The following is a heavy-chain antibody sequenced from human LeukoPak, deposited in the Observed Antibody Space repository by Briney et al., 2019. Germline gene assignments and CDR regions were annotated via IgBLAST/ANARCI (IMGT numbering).Heavy chain of an antibody. V-gene: IGHV3-48*01. D-gene: IGHD4-17*01. CDR1: GFTLRSSW. CDR2: ISSSSSTI. J-gene: IGHJ4*02. Sequence: GGSLRLSCAASGFTLRSSWMSWVRQAPGKGLEGVSYISSSSSTIYYADSVKGRFTISRDNAKNSLYLQMNILRAEDTAVYYCARVGDYGVDFDYWGQGTLVTVSS. CDR3: ARVGDYGVDFDY.